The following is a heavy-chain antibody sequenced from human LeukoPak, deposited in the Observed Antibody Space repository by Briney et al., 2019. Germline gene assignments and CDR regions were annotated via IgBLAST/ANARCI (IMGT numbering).Heavy chain of an antibody. D-gene: IGHD3-22*01. CDR3: VRGFLDYDSSDYAFSYY. V-gene: IGHV1-8*01. J-gene: IGHJ4*02. CDR1: GYTFTSYD. Sequence: ASVKVSCKASGYTFTSYDSTWVRQASGGGLEWMGWMNPNNGNTGYAQRFQGRVTLTWDTSISTAYMELSSLRSEDRAGHYCVRGFLDYDSSDYAFSYYWGQGTPVTVSS. CDR2: MNPNNGNT.